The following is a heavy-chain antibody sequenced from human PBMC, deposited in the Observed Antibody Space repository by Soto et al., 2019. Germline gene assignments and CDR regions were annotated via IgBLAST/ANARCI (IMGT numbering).Heavy chain of an antibody. D-gene: IGHD3-22*01. V-gene: IGHV3-30*18. CDR2: VSNDGSNK. CDR1: GFTFSRYG. CDR3: AKAQDLSPYYYDSGGRNALDY. J-gene: IGHJ4*02. Sequence: QVQLVESGGGVVQPGGSLRLSCAASGFTFSRYGMHWVRQAPGKGLEWVAVVSNDGSNKYYADSVKGRFTISRDNPKNTLFLQLNSLRAEDTAVYYCAKAQDLSPYYYDSGGRNALDYWGQGALVTVSS.